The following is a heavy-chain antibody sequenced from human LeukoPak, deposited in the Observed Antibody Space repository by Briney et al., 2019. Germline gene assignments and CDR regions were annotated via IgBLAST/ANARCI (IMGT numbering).Heavy chain of an antibody. CDR2: ISPYSGNT. J-gene: IGHJ4*02. V-gene: IGHV1-18*01. D-gene: IGHD1-14*01. CDR1: GYTFTSYD. Sequence: ASVKVSCKASGYTFTSYDINWVRQATGQGPEWMGWISPYSGNTNYALRLQDRVTMTTDTATNTAYMELRSLRSDDTAVYYCAREGSTAFYNSWGQGTLVIVSS. CDR3: AREGSTAFYNS.